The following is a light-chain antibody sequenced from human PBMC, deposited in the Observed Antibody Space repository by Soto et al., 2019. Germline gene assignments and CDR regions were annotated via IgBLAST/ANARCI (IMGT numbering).Light chain of an antibody. CDR3: QSYDSSLSNWV. Sequence: QAVVTQPPSVSGAPGQRVTISCTGSSSNIGAGYDVHWYQQLPGTAPKLLIYGNSNRPSGVPDRLSGSKSGTSASLAITGLQAEDEADYYCQSYDSSLSNWVFGGGTKLTV. CDR2: GNS. CDR1: SSNIGAGYD. V-gene: IGLV1-40*01. J-gene: IGLJ3*02.